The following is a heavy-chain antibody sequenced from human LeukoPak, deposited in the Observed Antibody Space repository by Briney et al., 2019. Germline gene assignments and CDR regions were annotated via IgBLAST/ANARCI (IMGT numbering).Heavy chain of an antibody. CDR3: VRAEYLASESFPAHY. Sequence: RGESLTISCKGSGYIFTNYRIGWVRQMSGKDLEWMGMIYPGDSDTRYSPSFQGQVTMSVDKSITTAYLQWSSLKASDTAMYFCVRAEYLASESFPAHYWGQGTLVTVSS. J-gene: IGHJ4*02. D-gene: IGHD3-10*01. CDR1: GYIFTNYR. V-gene: IGHV5-51*01. CDR2: IYPGDSDT.